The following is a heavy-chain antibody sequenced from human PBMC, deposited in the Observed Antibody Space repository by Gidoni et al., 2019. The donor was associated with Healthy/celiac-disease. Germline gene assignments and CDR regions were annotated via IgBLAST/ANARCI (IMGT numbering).Heavy chain of an antibody. CDR1: GFSLSSYA. D-gene: IGHD6-19*01. CDR2: ISGSGGST. J-gene: IGHJ4*02. Sequence: DVHPLAPRGCLVQPRRSLRLPRAPSGFSLSSYARSWVRQAPGKGLEWGSAISGSGGSTYYADSVKGRFTISRDNSKNTLYLQMNSLRAEDTAVYYCATGGVAVAGTGLFDYWGQGTLVTVSS. V-gene: IGHV3-23*01. CDR3: ATGGVAVAGTGLFDY.